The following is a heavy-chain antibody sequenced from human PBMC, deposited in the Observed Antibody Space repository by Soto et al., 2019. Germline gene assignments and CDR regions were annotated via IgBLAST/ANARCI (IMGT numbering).Heavy chain of an antibody. D-gene: IGHD6-13*01. CDR3: ARDRWIAAAGTKFAFDI. CDR1: GGTFSSYA. CDR2: IIPIFGTA. V-gene: IGHV1-69*01. J-gene: IGHJ3*02. Sequence: QVQLVQSGAEVKKPGSSVKVSCKASGGTFSSYAISWVRQAPGQGLEWMGGIIPIFGTANYAQKFKGRVTITADESTSTAYMELSSLRSEDTAVYYCARDRWIAAAGTKFAFDIWGQGTMVTVSS.